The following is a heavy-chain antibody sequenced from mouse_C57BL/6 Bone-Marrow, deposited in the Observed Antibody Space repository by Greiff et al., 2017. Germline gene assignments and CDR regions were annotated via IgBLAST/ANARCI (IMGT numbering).Heavy chain of an antibody. J-gene: IGHJ1*03. Sequence: VKVVESGPGLVAPSQSLSITCTVSGFSLTSYAISWVRQPPGKGLEWLGVIWTGGGTNYNSALKSILSISKDNSKSQVFLKMNSLQTDDTARYYCATTITTVVSYWYFDVWGTGTTVTVSS. V-gene: IGHV2-9-1*01. CDR3: ATTITTVVSYWYFDV. CDR2: IWTGGGT. CDR1: GFSLTSYA. D-gene: IGHD1-1*01.